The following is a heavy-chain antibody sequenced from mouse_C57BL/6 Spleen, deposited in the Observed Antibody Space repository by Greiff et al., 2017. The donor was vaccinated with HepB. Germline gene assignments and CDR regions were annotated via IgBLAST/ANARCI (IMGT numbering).Heavy chain of an antibody. CDR3: ARSATTMVTTSRCFDY. CDR1: GYAFSSSW. D-gene: IGHD2-1*01. CDR2: IYPGDGDT. Sequence: QVQLQQSGPELVKPGASVKISCKASGYAFSSSWMNWVKQRPGKGLEWIGRIYPGDGDTNYNGKFKGKATLTADKSSSTAYMQLSSLTSEDSAVYFCARSATTMVTTSRCFDYWGQGTTLTVSS. J-gene: IGHJ2*01. V-gene: IGHV1-82*01.